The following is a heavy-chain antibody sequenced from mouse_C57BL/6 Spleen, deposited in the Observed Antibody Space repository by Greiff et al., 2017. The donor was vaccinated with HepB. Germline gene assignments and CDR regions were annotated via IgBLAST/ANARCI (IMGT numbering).Heavy chain of an antibody. CDR1: GFTFSSYA. CDR2: ISDGGSYT. CDR3: ARDKAEPYYFDY. J-gene: IGHJ2*01. D-gene: IGHD3-2*02. V-gene: IGHV5-4*01. Sequence: EVKLMESGGGLVKPGGSLKLSCAASGFTFSSYAMSWVRQTPEKRLEWVATISDGGSYTYYPDNVKGRFTITRDKAKNNLYLQMSHLKSEDTAMYYCARDKAEPYYFDYWGQGTTLTVSS.